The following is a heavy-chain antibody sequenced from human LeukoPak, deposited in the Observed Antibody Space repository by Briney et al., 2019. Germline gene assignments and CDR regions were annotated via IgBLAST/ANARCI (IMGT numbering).Heavy chain of an antibody. Sequence: PSETLSLTCTVSGGSISSSSYYWSWIRQPPGKGLEWIGEINHSGSTNYNPSLKSRVTISVDTSKDQFSLKLSSVTAADTAVYYCARRGQWLYTDYWGQGTLVTVSS. CDR1: GGSISSSSYY. CDR3: ARRGQWLYTDY. J-gene: IGHJ4*02. CDR2: INHSGST. V-gene: IGHV4-39*07. D-gene: IGHD6-19*01.